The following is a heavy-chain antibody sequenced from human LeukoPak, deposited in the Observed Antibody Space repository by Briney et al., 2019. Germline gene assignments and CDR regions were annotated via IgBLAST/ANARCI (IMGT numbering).Heavy chain of an antibody. D-gene: IGHD1-1*01. Sequence: HPGGSLRLSCAASGFSFSNYWMTWVRQAPGKGLEWVANIKHDGSEKYYVDSVRGRFTISRDHAENSLHLQMSSLRAEDTSVYYCARGVPTGVDYFDYWGQGTLVTVSS. CDR3: ARGVPTGVDYFDY. CDR1: GFSFSNYW. J-gene: IGHJ4*02. V-gene: IGHV3-7*01. CDR2: IKHDGSEK.